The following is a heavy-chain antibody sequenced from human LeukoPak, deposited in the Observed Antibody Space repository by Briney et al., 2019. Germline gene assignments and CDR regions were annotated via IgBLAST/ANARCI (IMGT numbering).Heavy chain of an antibody. J-gene: IGHJ4*02. CDR1: GFTFSSYS. Sequence: GGTLRLSCAASGFTFSSYSMNWVRQAPGKGLEWVSSIRSSSSYIYYADSVKGRFTISRDNAKNSLYLQMNSLRAEDTAVYYCASHYYDRSGDWNFDYWGQGTPVTVSS. CDR3: ASHYYDRSGDWNFDY. D-gene: IGHD3-22*01. CDR2: IRSSSSYI. V-gene: IGHV3-21*01.